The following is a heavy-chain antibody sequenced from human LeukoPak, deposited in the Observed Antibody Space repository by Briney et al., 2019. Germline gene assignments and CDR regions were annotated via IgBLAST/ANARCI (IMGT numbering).Heavy chain of an antibody. CDR2: IYTSGST. D-gene: IGHD2-21*02. Sequence: SETLSLTCTVSGGSISSYYWSWIRQPAGKGLEWIGRIYTSGSTNYNPSFKSRVTMSVDTSKNQFSLKLSSVTAADTAVYYCAREPNNCGGDCYGAAFDIWGQGTMVTVSS. CDR1: GGSISSYY. V-gene: IGHV4-4*07. CDR3: AREPNNCGGDCYGAAFDI. J-gene: IGHJ3*02.